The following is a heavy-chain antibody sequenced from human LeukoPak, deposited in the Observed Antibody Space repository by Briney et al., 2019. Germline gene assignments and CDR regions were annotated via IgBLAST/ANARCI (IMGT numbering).Heavy chain of an antibody. J-gene: IGHJ3*02. CDR3: ARGRISGANHDAFDI. V-gene: IGHV4-39*07. CDR1: GGSITSSSYY. Sequence: PSETLSLTCTVSGGSITSSSYYWGWIRQAPGKGLEWIGSIYNSGDTYDNPSLKSRVSISVATSKTQFSLRLSSVTAADTAVYFCARGRISGANHDAFDIWGQGTMAAVSS. D-gene: IGHD1-26*01. CDR2: IYNSGDT.